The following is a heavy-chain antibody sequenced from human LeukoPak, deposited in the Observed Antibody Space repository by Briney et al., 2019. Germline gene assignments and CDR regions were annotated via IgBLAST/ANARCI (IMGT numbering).Heavy chain of an antibody. D-gene: IGHD3-9*01. CDR3: ARHIRSSTYYDIVPGYSLDF. Sequence: GESLKISCQGSGYTFTRYWIGWVRQMPGKGLEWMGIIYPGDSDTRYSPSFQGPVTISADKSISSAYLQWSSLKASDTAMYYCARHIRSSTYYDIVPGYSLDFWGQGTLVTVSS. CDR2: IYPGDSDT. CDR1: GYTFTRYW. J-gene: IGHJ4*02. V-gene: IGHV5-51*01.